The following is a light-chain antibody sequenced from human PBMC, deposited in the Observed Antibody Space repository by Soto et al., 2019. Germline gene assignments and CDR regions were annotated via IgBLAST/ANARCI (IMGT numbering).Light chain of an antibody. CDR1: SSDVGSYNL. V-gene: IGLV2-23*01. Sequence: QSALTQPASVSGSPGQSITISCTGTSSDVGSYNLVSWYQQHPGKAPKLIIYEGSKRPSGVSNRFSGSKSGNTASLTISGLQAEDEADYYCCSYAGSSTLVFGGGTKGTVL. J-gene: IGLJ2*01. CDR2: EGS. CDR3: CSYAGSSTLV.